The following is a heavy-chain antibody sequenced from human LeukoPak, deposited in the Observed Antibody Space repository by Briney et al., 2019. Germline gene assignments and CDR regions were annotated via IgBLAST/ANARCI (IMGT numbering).Heavy chain of an antibody. CDR2: IIPILGIA. D-gene: IGHD4-11*01. CDR1: GGTFSSYA. J-gene: IGHJ6*02. V-gene: IGHV1-69*04. CDR3: ARDVTTVTTYPNYYYYGMDV. Sequence: SVKVSCKASGGTFSSYAISWVRQAPGQGLEWMGRIIPILGIANYAQKFQGRVTITADKPTSTAYMELSSLRSEDTAVYYCARDVTTVTTYPNYYYYGMDVWGQGTTVTVSS.